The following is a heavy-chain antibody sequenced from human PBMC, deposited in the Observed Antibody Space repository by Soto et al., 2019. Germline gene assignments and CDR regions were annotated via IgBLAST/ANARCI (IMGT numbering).Heavy chain of an antibody. J-gene: IGHJ5*02. CDR3: TTTGYCSGGSCYGWFGFDP. V-gene: IGHV3-15*01. Sequence: SLRLSCAASGFTFSNAWMSWVRQAPGKGLEWVGRIKSKTDGGTTDYAAPVKGRFTISRDDSKNTLYLQMNSLKTEDTAVYYCTTTGYCSGGSCYGWFGFDPWGQGTLVTVSS. CDR2: IKSKTDGGTT. D-gene: IGHD2-15*01. CDR1: GFTFSNAW.